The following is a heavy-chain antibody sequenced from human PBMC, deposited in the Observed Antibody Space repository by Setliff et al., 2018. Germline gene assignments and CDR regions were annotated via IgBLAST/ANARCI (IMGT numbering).Heavy chain of an antibody. CDR3: ARAPPPWLQSLGGDY. CDR2: IYHGGNI. V-gene: IGHV4-38-2*01. CDR1: SYSISRGYY. D-gene: IGHD5-12*01. Sequence: SETLSLTCDVSSYSISRGYYWGWIRQAPGKGLEFIGSIYHGGNIVYNPSLESRVTISADTSKNQFSLTLTSVTAADTAVYYCARAPPPWLQSLGGDYWGQGTLVTVLL. J-gene: IGHJ4*02.